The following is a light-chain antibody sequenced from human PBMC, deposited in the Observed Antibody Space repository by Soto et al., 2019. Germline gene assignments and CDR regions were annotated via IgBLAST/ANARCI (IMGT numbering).Light chain of an antibody. CDR1: QSVSSNY. Sequence: EIVLTQSPGTLSLSPGERATLSCRASQSVSSNYLAWYQQKPGQAPRLLIYGVSIRATGIPDRFSGSGSGTDFTLTISRLEPEDFALYYCQQYGSSPPYTFGQGTKLEIK. CDR2: GVS. V-gene: IGKV3-20*01. CDR3: QQYGSSPPYT. J-gene: IGKJ2*01.